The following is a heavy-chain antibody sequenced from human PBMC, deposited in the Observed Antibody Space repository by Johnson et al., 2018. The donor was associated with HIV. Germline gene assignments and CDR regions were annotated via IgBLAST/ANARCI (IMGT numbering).Heavy chain of an antibody. Sequence: QVQLVESGGGLVKPGGSLRLSCAASGFTFSDYYMTWIRQDPGKGLEWVAFIRYDGSNKYSADSVQGRFTISRDNSKNTVFLQMNTLRADDTAVYYCAKVARYGGSGWVDAFDIWGQGTMVTVS. J-gene: IGHJ3*02. CDR3: AKVARYGGSGWVDAFDI. V-gene: IGHV3-30*02. CDR1: GFTFSDYY. CDR2: IRYDGSNK. D-gene: IGHD6-19*01.